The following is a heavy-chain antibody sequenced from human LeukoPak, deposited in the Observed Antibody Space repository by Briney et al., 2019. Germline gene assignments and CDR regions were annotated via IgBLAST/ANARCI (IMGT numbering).Heavy chain of an antibody. Sequence: ASVKVSCKASGYTFTGYYMHWVRQAPGQGLEWMGWINPNSGGTNYAQKFQGRVTMTRDTSISTAYMELSRLRSDDTAVYYCASGDDFWSGRNAFDIWGQGTMVTVSS. CDR2: INPNSGGT. D-gene: IGHD3-3*01. CDR3: ASGDDFWSGRNAFDI. V-gene: IGHV1-2*02. J-gene: IGHJ3*02. CDR1: GYTFTGYY.